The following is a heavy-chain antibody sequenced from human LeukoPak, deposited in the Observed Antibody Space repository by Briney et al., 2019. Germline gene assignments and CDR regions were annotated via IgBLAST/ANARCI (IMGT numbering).Heavy chain of an antibody. Sequence: SETLSLTCTVSGGSFSSGSYYWSWIRQPPGKGLEWIAFIYYSGSANYNPSLKSRVTISVDTSKNQFSLKLSSVTTADTAVYYCARGRDYYDTSAGYWGQGTLVTVSS. CDR2: IYYSGSA. D-gene: IGHD3-22*01. CDR1: GGSFSSGSYY. V-gene: IGHV4-61*01. J-gene: IGHJ4*02. CDR3: ARGRDYYDTSAGY.